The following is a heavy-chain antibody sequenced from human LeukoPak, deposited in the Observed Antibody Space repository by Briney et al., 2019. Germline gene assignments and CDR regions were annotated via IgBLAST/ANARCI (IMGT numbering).Heavy chain of an antibody. CDR3: ATSELLRRDYFDY. J-gene: IGHJ4*02. V-gene: IGHV1-24*01. CDR2: FDPEDGET. D-gene: IGHD1-26*01. CDR1: GYTLTELS. Sequence: ASVTVSCKVSGYTLTELSMHWVRQAPGKGLEWMGGFDPEDGETIYAQKFQGRVTMTEDTSTDTAYMELSSLRSEDAAVYHCATSELLRRDYFDYWGQGTLVTVSS.